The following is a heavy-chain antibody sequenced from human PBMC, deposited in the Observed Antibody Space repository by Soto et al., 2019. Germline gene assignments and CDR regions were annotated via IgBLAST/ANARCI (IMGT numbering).Heavy chain of an antibody. CDR1: GGTFSSYA. Sequence: QVQLVQSGAEVKKPGSSVNVSCKASGGTFSSYAISWVRQAPGQGLEWMGGIIPIFGTANYAQKFQGRVTITAYESTSTAYMELSSLRSEDTAVYYCARDRSPYSSSSYWFDPCGQGTLVTVSS. V-gene: IGHV1-69*01. J-gene: IGHJ5*02. CDR3: ARDRSPYSSSSYWFDP. CDR2: IIPIFGTA. D-gene: IGHD6-6*01.